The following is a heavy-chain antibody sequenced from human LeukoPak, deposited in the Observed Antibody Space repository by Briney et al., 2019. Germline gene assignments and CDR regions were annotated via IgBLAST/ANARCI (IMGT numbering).Heavy chain of an antibody. Sequence: ASVKVSCKASGYTFTGYYMHWVRQAPGQGLEWMGWINPNSGGTNYAQKFQGRVTMTRDTSISTAYMELSRLRSDDTAVYYCARDLGYCSSTSCYSGVLVYWGQGTLVTVSS. CDR3: ARDLGYCSSTSCYSGVLVY. J-gene: IGHJ4*02. D-gene: IGHD2-2*01. CDR1: GYTFTGYY. V-gene: IGHV1-2*02. CDR2: INPNSGGT.